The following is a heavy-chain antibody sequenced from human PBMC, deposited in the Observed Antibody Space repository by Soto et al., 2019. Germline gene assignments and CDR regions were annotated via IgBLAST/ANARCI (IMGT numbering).Heavy chain of an antibody. CDR3: ARTVEGHFDY. J-gene: IGHJ4*02. V-gene: IGHV3-48*02. Sequence: EVQLVESGGGLVQPGGSLRLTCVASGFPFSIYSMNWVRQAPGKGLEWSSYITSDTNTIKYADSVKGRFTISRDNAKNLVYLQMNSLRDEDTVVYLRARTVEGHFDYWGPGAVVTVSS. D-gene: IGHD6-19*01. CDR1: GFPFSIYS. CDR2: ITSDTNTI.